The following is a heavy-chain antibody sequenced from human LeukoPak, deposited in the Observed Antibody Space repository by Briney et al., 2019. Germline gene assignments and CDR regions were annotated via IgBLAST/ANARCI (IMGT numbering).Heavy chain of an antibody. CDR1: GYTFTGYS. V-gene: IGHV1-2*06. D-gene: IGHD3-16*01. Sequence: ASVKVSCKASGYTFTGYSMHWVRQAPRQGLEWLGQINPNSGGTNYAQNFQGRVTMTRDTSVSTAYMELSRLRSDDTAVYYCARMFGPDAGFDYWGQGTLVPVSS. CDR3: ARMFGPDAGFDY. CDR2: INPNSGGT. J-gene: IGHJ4*02.